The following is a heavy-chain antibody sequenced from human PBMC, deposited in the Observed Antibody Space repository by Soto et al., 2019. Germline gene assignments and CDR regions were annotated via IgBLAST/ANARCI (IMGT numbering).Heavy chain of an antibody. V-gene: IGHV3-7*01. CDR3: ARQNALDV. CDR1: GFTFSRCW. J-gene: IGHJ6*02. Sequence: EVQLVESGGGLVQPGGSLRLSCEASGFTFSRCWMTWVRQASGKGLEWVANINQDETQKYYVDSVKGRFTISRDNTKNSVHLQMNSLRAEDTALYYCARQNALDVWGQGTTVTVSS. CDR2: INQDETQK.